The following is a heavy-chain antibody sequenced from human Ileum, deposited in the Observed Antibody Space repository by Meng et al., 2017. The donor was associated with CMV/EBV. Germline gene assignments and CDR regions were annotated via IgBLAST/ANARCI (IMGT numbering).Heavy chain of an antibody. CDR3: VRQVVAASFDY. J-gene: IGHJ4*02. CDR2: IYYSGSP. D-gene: IGHD2-15*01. Sequence: VQLQESGPGLVKPSLTLSLTCTVSGGSITSGNYYWSWIRQPPGRGLEWIGYIYYSGSPYYKPSLKSRVTISLDTSKNQFSLNLRSVTATDSAVYYCVRQVVAASFDYWGQGALVTVSS. CDR1: GGSITSGNYY. V-gene: IGHV4-30-4*08.